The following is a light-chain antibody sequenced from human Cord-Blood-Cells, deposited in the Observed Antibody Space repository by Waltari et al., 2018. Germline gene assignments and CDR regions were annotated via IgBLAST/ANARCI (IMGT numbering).Light chain of an antibody. CDR3: QQSYSTPFT. V-gene: IGKV1-39*01. CDR1: QSISSY. Sequence: DIQMTQSPSSLSASVGARVTITCRASQSISSYLNWYQQKPGKAPKLLIYAASSLQSGVPSMFSGSGSGTDFTLTISSLQPEDFATYYCQQSYSTPFTFGPGTKVDIK. CDR2: AAS. J-gene: IGKJ3*01.